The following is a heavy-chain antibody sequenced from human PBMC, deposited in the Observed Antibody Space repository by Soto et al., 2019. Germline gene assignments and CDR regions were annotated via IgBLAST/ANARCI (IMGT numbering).Heavy chain of an antibody. CDR2: ISGSGGDT. CDR3: AKILSTVTTYYYGMDV. V-gene: IGHV3-23*01. J-gene: IGHJ6*02. Sequence: GSLRLSCAASGFSFSTYPMTWVRQAPGKRLEGVSSISGSGGDTYYIDSVKGRFTISRDNSKNTVYLQMNSLRAEDTAVYYCAKILSTVTTYYYGMDVWGQGTTVTVSS. CDR1: GFSFSTYP. D-gene: IGHD4-17*01.